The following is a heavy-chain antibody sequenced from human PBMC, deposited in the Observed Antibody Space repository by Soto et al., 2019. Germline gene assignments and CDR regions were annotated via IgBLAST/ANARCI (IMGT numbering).Heavy chain of an antibody. CDR3: AGGAHISGVTRCFDP. J-gene: IGHJ5*02. CDR2: INQYGTT. V-gene: IGHV4-34*01. CDR1: GESLSDHY. Sequence: QVQLQQWGAGLLKPSETLSLICAVSGESLSDHYWSWIRQSPGKGLEWMGDINQYGTTNYNPSLKSRVTISADTSKNPFFLRLTSVTAADTAVYYCAGGAHISGVTRCFDPWGQGTLVTVSS. D-gene: IGHD1-20*01.